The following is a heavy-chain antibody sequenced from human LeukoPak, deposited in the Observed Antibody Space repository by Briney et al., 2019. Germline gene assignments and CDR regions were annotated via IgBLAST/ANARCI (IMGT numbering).Heavy chain of an antibody. CDR2: ISSSSSYI. J-gene: IGHJ4*02. CDR3: ARAGGSYPYFDY. D-gene: IGHD1-26*01. V-gene: IGHV3-21*01. Sequence: GGSLRLSCAASGFTFSSYSMNWVRQAPGKRLEWVSSISSSSSYIYYADSVKGRFTISRDNAKNSLYLQMNSLRAEDTAVYYCARAGGSYPYFDYWGQGTLVTVSS. CDR1: GFTFSSYS.